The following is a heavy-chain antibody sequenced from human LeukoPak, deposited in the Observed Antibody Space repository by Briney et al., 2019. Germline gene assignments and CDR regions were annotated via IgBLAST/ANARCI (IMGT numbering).Heavy chain of an antibody. J-gene: IGHJ4*02. CDR1: GGSITTYY. CDR3: ASFKGSPFTYGPYYFDY. D-gene: IGHD3-10*01. CDR2: RYYSGST. V-gene: IGHV4-59*01. Sequence: QASETLSLSCSVSGGSITTYYWSWVRQAPGKGLEWIAYRYYSGSTYYNPSLKSRVTISVDTSKNYFSLKLSSVIAADTAIYYCASFKGSPFTYGPYYFDYWGQGTLVSVSS.